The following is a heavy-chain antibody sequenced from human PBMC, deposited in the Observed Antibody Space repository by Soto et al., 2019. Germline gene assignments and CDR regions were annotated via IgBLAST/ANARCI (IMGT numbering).Heavy chain of an antibody. D-gene: IGHD4-17*01. V-gene: IGHV3-23*01. CDR3: AKSNGASSEDSYYYGMDV. CDR1: GSAFRDHS. J-gene: IGHJ6*02. Sequence: PGGSMRLSCAPSGSAFRDHSMSWVREAPGKGLEWVSAITGSAGSTYYADSVEGRFTISRDISKNTLYLQMSSLRADDTALYYCAKSNGASSEDSYYYGMDVWGQETSVTISS. CDR2: ITGSAGST.